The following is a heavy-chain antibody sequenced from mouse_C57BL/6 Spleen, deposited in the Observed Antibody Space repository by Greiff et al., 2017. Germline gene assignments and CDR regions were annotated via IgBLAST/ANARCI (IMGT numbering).Heavy chain of an antibody. CDR2: IYPGSGST. J-gene: IGHJ2*01. D-gene: IGHD3-2*02. CDR3: ARSAQAFDY. V-gene: IGHV1-55*01. Sequence: QVHVKQPGAELVKPGASVKMSCKASGYTFTSYWITWVKQRPGQGLEWIGDIYPGSGSTNYNEKFKSKATLTVDTSSSTAYMQLSSLTSEDSAVYYCARSAQAFDYWGQGTTLTVSS. CDR1: GYTFTSYW.